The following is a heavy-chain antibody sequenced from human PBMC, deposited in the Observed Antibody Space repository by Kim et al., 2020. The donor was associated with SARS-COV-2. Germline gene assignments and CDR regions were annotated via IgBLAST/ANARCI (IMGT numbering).Heavy chain of an antibody. D-gene: IGHD3-22*01. CDR1: GGSISSSCDC. V-gene: IGHV4-39*01. CDR2: IYYSGRT. CDR3: ARPPNDYYDSSGLYYFDY. Sequence: SETLSLTCTVSGGSISSSCDCWGWMRQPPGKGLEWVGSIYYSGRTYYNPSLKSRLTISVDTSKKQLSLKLSSVTAADTAVYYCARPPNDYYDSSGLYYFDYWGQGTLVTVSS. J-gene: IGHJ4*02.